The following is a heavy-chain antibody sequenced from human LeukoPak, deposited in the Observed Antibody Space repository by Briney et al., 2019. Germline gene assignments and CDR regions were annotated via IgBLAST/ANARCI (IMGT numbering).Heavy chain of an antibody. Sequence: ASVKVSCKASGYTFTGYYMHWVRQAPGQGLEWMGRINPNSGGTNYAQKFQGRVTMTRDTSISTAYMELSRLRSDDTAVYYCARVPAAANWFDPRGQGTLVTVSS. CDR2: INPNSGGT. D-gene: IGHD2-2*01. J-gene: IGHJ5*02. CDR3: ARVPAAANWFDP. V-gene: IGHV1-2*06. CDR1: GYTFTGYY.